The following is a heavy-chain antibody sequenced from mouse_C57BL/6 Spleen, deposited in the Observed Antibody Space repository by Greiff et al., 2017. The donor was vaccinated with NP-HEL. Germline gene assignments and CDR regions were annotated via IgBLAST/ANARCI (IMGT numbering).Heavy chain of an antibody. CDR2: IWSGGST. J-gene: IGHJ1*03. D-gene: IGHD6-1*01. Sequence: QVQLKESGPGLVQPSQSLSITCTVSGFSLTSYGVHWVRQSPGKGLEWLGVIWSGGSTHYNAAFISRLSISKDNSKSQVFFKMNSLQADDTAIYYCARTASYWYFDVWGTGTTVTVSS. CDR1: GFSLTSYG. CDR3: ARTASYWYFDV. V-gene: IGHV2-2*01.